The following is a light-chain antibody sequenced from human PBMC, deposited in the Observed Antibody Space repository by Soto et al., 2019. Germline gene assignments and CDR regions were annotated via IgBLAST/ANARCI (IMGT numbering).Light chain of an antibody. Sequence: QSALTQPASVSGSPGQSITISCTGTSSAVGRYNLVSWYQQHPGKAPKLLIFEDIERPSGVSSRFSGSKSGNTASLTISGLQTDDEADYYCCSYAGVTGVVFGGGTKLTVL. CDR1: SSAVGRYNL. CDR2: EDI. J-gene: IGLJ2*01. CDR3: CSYAGVTGVV. V-gene: IGLV2-23*01.